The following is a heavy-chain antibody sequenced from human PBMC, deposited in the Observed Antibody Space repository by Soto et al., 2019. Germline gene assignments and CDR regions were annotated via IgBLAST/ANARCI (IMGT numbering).Heavy chain of an antibody. D-gene: IGHD1-1*01. CDR1: GGTFSSYA. V-gene: IGHV1-69*12. Sequence: QVQLVQSGAAVKKTGSSVKVSCKASGGTFSSYAISWVRQAPGQGLEWMGGIIPIFGTANCAEKWQGRATITADQSTSTEYTELSSLRSEETAVYYCARETGEAGNYYGMNVGGQGTTVTVSS. CDR2: IIPIFGTA. CDR3: ARETGEAGNYYGMNV. J-gene: IGHJ6*02.